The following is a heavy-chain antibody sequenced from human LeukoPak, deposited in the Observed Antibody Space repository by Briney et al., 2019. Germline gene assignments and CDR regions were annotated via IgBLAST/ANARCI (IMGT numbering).Heavy chain of an antibody. CDR1: GFTFNNYA. D-gene: IGHD6-13*01. V-gene: IGHV3-23*01. CDR2: ISGGGTST. J-gene: IGHJ4*02. Sequence: GGSLRLSCAASGFTFNNYAMSWVRQAPGKGLERVSVISGGGTSTYYADSAKGRSTISRDNSKNTLYLQMNSLRAEDTAVYYCARDYRVVSLAAALGYWGQGTLVTVSS. CDR3: ARDYRVVSLAAALGY.